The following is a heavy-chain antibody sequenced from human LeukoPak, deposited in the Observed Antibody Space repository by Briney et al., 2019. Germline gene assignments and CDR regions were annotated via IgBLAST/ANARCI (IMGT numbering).Heavy chain of an antibody. D-gene: IGHD3-9*01. CDR2: VSHVGST. Sequence: SETLSLTCTLSGDSISSSGSYWGWIRQPPGKGLEWIGSVSHVGSTYYNPSLKSRLTISIDSSKNQYSLNLKSVTAADTAVYYCARDGRRRFDWLCWLDPWGQGTVVSVSS. CDR1: GDSISSSGSY. V-gene: IGHV4-39*07. CDR3: ARDGRRRFDWLCWLDP. J-gene: IGHJ5*02.